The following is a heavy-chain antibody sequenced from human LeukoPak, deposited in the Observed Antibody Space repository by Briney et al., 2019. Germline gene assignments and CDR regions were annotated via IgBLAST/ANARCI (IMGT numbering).Heavy chain of an antibody. V-gene: IGHV3-48*01. J-gene: IGHJ4*02. Sequence: GGSLRLSCAASGFTFSIYSMNWVRQAPGKGLEWVSYISSSSSTIHYVDSVKGRFTISRDDAKNSLYLQMNNPRAEDTAVYYCARDLYPGYWGQGTLVTVSS. D-gene: IGHD3-16*01. CDR1: GFTFSIYS. CDR3: ARDLYPGY. CDR2: ISSSSSTI.